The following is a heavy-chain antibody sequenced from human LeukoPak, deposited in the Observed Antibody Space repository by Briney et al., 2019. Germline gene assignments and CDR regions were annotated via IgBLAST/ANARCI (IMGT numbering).Heavy chain of an antibody. D-gene: IGHD7-27*01. V-gene: IGHV3-23*01. Sequence: PGGSLRLSCAASGFTFSSYTMSWVRQAPGKGLEWVSGVSGSGGNIHYADSVKGRFTVSRDNSKNTLFLQMNSLRAEDTAVYYCAKDGGLWVSAHWGDSWGRGTLVTVSS. J-gene: IGHJ5*01. CDR3: AKDGGLWVSAHWGDS. CDR2: VSGSGGNI. CDR1: GFTFSSYT.